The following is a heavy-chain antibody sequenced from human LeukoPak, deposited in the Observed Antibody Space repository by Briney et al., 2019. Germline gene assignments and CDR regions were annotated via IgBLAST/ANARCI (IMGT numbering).Heavy chain of an antibody. Sequence: SETLSLTCTVSGGSISSSSYYWGWIRQRPGKGLEWIGSIYYSGSTYYNPSLKSRVTISVDTSKNQFSLKLSSVTAADTAVYYCARLSSSGWQFDYWGQGTLVTVSS. V-gene: IGHV4-39*01. CDR1: GGSISSSSYY. D-gene: IGHD6-19*01. CDR2: IYYSGST. CDR3: ARLSSSGWQFDY. J-gene: IGHJ4*02.